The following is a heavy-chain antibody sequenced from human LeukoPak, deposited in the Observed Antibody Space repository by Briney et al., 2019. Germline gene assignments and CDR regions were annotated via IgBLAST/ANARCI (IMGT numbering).Heavy chain of an antibody. D-gene: IGHD1-1*01. CDR2: IYYSGST. CDR1: DGSISSSSYY. CDR3: ARVRTANWFDP. Sequence: SETLSLTCTVSDGSISSSSYYWGWIRQPPGKGLEWIGSIYYSGSTYYNPSLKSRVTISVDTSKNQFSLKLSSVTAADTAVYYCARVRTANWFDPWGQGTLVTVSS. J-gene: IGHJ5*02. V-gene: IGHV4-39*07.